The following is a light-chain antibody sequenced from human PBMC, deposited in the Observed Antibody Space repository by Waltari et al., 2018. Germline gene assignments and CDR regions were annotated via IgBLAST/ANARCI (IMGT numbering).Light chain of an antibody. CDR3: QQYNNWRT. J-gene: IGKJ1*01. CDR1: QSVSSN. V-gene: IGKV3-15*01. Sequence: EIVMTQSPATLSVSPGERATHSCRASQSVSSNLAWYQQRPGQAPRLLIYGASTRATDIPARFSGSRSGTEFTLTNSSLQSEDFTVYYCQQYNNWRTFGQGTKMEI. CDR2: GAS.